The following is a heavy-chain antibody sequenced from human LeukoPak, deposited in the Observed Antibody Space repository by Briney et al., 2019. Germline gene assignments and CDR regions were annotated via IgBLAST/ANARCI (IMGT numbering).Heavy chain of an antibody. Sequence: ASVKVSCKASGYTFTGYYIHWVRQAPGQGLEWMGLINPNSGGTNYAQKFQGRVTMTRDTSISTVYMELSRLRSDDTAVYYYARDKQVVRFLEWQAQETIDYWGQGTLVTVSS. CDR1: GYTFTGYY. CDR2: INPNSGGT. V-gene: IGHV1-2*02. J-gene: IGHJ4*02. D-gene: IGHD3-3*01. CDR3: ARDKQVVRFLEWQAQETIDY.